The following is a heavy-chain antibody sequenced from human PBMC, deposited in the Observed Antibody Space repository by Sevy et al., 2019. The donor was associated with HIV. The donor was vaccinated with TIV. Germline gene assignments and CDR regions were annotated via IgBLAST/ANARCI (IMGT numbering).Heavy chain of an antibody. CDR3: TTRYCSSTSCYYY. Sequence: GESLKISCAASGFTFSNAWMSWVRQAPGKGLEWVGRIKSKTDGGTTDYAAPVKGRFTISRDDSKNTLYLQMNSLKTDDTAVYYCTTRYCSSTSCYYYWGQGTLVTVSS. CDR1: GFTFSNAW. J-gene: IGHJ4*02. CDR2: IKSKTDGGTT. D-gene: IGHD2-2*01. V-gene: IGHV3-15*01.